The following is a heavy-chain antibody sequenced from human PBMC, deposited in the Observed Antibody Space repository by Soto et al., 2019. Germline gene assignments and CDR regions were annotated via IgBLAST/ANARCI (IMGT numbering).Heavy chain of an antibody. J-gene: IGHJ3*02. CDR2: ISWNSGSI. V-gene: IGHV3-9*01. D-gene: IGHD5-12*01. CDR1: GFTFDDYA. Sequence: GGSLRLSCAASGFTFDDYAMHWVRQAPGKGLEWVSGISWNSGSIGYADSVKGRFTISRNNAKNSLYLQMNSLRAEDTALYYCAKDFDPSGYDFGHAFDIWGQGTMVTVSS. CDR3: AKDFDPSGYDFGHAFDI.